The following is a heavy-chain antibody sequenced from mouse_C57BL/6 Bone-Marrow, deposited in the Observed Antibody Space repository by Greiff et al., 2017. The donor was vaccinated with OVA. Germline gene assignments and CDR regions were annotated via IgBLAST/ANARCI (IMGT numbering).Heavy chain of an antibody. CDR1: GYTFTDYE. V-gene: IGHV1-15*01. D-gene: IGHD6-1*01. CDR3: TRWGSSKDYAMDY. CDR2: IDPATGGT. J-gene: IGHJ4*01. Sequence: QVQLQQSGAELVRPGASVTLSCKASGYTFTDYEMHWVKQTPVHGLEWIGAIDPATGGTAYNQKFKGKAILTADKSSSTAYLELRSLTSEDSAVYYCTRWGSSKDYAMDYWGQGTSVTVSS.